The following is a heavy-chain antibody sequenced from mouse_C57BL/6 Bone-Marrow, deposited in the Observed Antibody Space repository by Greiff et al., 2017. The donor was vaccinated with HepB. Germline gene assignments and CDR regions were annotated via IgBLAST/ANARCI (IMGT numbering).Heavy chain of an antibody. CDR2: IDPENGDT. CDR3: TTHYGSSFDY. V-gene: IGHV14-4*01. CDR1: GFNIKDDY. J-gene: IGHJ2*01. Sequence: VQLQQSGAELVRPGASVKLSCTASGFNIKDDYMHWVKQRPEQGLEWIGWIDPENGDTEYASKFQGKATITADTSSNTAYLQLSSLTSEDTAVYDCTTHYGSSFDYWGQGTTLTVSS. D-gene: IGHD1-1*01.